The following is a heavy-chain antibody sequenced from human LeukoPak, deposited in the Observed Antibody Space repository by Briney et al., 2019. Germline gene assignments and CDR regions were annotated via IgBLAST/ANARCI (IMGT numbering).Heavy chain of an antibody. J-gene: IGHJ4*02. CDR1: GFTLDDYA. Sequence: GGSLRLSCAASGFTLDDYAMHWVRQAPGKGLEWVSGISWNSGSIGYADSVKGRFTISRDNAKNSLYLQMNSLRAEDTALYCCAKDMGVWGSYRFDYWGQGTLVTVSS. D-gene: IGHD3-16*02. CDR3: AKDMGVWGSYRFDY. V-gene: IGHV3-9*01. CDR2: ISWNSGSI.